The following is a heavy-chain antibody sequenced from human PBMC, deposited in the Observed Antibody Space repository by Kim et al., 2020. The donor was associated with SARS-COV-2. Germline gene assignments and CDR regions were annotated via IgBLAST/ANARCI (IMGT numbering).Heavy chain of an antibody. CDR1: GGSISSYY. CDR3: ARGGMDVRGLISVLDY. V-gene: IGHV4-59*01. J-gene: IGHJ4*02. D-gene: IGHD3-10*01. Sequence: SETLSLTCTVSGGSISSYYWSWIRQPPGKGLEWIGYIYYSGSTNYNPSLKSRITISVDTSKNQFSLNLRSVTAADTAVYYCARGGMDVRGLISVLDYWGQGTLVTVSS. CDR2: IYYSGST.